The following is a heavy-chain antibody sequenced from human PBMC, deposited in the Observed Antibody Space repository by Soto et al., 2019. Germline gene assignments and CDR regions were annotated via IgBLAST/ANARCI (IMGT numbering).Heavy chain of an antibody. Sequence: QAQLVESGGTVVQPGGSLRLSCVASGFTFSNYGMHWVRQAPGKGLEWVAVMSYDGSNKYYAESVKGRFTISRDNSKNTLYLQMNSLRAEDTAVYYCAKEGSYGDYERYGYFDYWGQGTLVTVSS. J-gene: IGHJ4*02. CDR3: AKEGSYGDYERYGYFDY. CDR1: GFTFSNYG. CDR2: MSYDGSNK. V-gene: IGHV3-30*18. D-gene: IGHD4-17*01.